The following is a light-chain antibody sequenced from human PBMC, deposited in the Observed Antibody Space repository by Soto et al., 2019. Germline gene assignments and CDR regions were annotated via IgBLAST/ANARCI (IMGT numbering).Light chain of an antibody. CDR2: GAS. CDR1: QSVSSSY. Sequence: EIVLTQSPGTLSLSPGERATLSCRASQSVSSSYLAWYQQKPGQAPRLLIYGASSRATGIPDRFSGSGSGTGFSLTISRLESEEFAVYYCQQYGTSPPTFGQGTKVEIK. CDR3: QQYGTSPPT. J-gene: IGKJ1*01. V-gene: IGKV3-20*01.